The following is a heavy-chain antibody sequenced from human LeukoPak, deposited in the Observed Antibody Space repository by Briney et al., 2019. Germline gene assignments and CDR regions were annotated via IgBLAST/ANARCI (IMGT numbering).Heavy chain of an antibody. V-gene: IGHV5-51*02. CDR1: GYSFTSYW. J-gene: IGHJ4*02. CDR2: IYPGDSDT. CDR3: ARLPDYYGSGSYPDY. D-gene: IGHD3-10*01. Sequence: GESLTISCKGSGYSFTSYWTGCVSQMPGKCMEWRGIIYPGDSDTRYSPSFQGQVTISADKSISTAYLQRSSLKASDTAMYYCARLPDYYGSGSYPDYWGQGTLVTVSS.